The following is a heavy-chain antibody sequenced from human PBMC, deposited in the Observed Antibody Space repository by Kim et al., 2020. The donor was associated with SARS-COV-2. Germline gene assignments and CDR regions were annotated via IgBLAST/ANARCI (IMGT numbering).Heavy chain of an antibody. CDR3: AKDDLDNWFDP. CDR2: IYSSGIT. V-gene: IGHV4-4*07. Sequence: SETLSLTCTVSGGSMSNYYWSWIRQPAGKGLEWIGRIYSSGITNYSPSLKSRVTISVDTSKNQFSLRLSSVTAADTAMYYCAKDDLDNWFDPWGQGTLVT. J-gene: IGHJ5*02. CDR1: GGSMSNYY.